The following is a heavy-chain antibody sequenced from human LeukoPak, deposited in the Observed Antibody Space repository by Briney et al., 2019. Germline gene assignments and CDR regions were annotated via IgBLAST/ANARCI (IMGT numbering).Heavy chain of an antibody. CDR3: AREVGATVDP. CDR2: ISAYNAYT. V-gene: IGHV1-18*01. CDR1: GYTFTSYG. D-gene: IGHD1-26*01. Sequence: ASVKVSCKASGYTFTSYGITWVRQAPGQGLEWMGWISAYNAYTYYAQKLQGRVTMTTDTSTSTAYMELSSLRSEDTAVYYCAREVGATVDPWGQGTLVIVSS. J-gene: IGHJ5*02.